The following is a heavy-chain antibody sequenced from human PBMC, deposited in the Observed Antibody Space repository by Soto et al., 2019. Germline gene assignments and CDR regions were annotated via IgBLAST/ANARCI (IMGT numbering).Heavy chain of an antibody. D-gene: IGHD3-16*01. V-gene: IGHV4-34*02. CDR1: SGSFSTYY. CDR2: IHPSGDT. CDR3: ARGRGPDKGGRT. Sequence: QVQLQQWGAGLLKPSETLSLTCAVDSGSFSTYYCNWTRQPPGKGLEWIGEIHPSGDTDYNPSLSNXXTISLDRSKNRCSLKLTSVTAAETAVDVCARGRGPDKGGRTGGEGTLVSVSS. J-gene: IGHJ4*02.